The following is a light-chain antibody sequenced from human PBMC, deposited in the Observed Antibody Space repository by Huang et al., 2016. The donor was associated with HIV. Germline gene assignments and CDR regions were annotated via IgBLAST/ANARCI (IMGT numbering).Light chain of an antibody. J-gene: IGKJ1*01. V-gene: IGKV1-5*03. CDR2: KAS. CDR3: QQQWT. CDR1: HRISSW. Sequence: DIQMTQFPSTLSAFVGDRVTITCRTSHRISSWLAWYQQQPGKAPNLLISKASNLESGVPSRFSGNGSGTEFTLTISGLQPDDLATYYCQQQWTFGQGTKVEI.